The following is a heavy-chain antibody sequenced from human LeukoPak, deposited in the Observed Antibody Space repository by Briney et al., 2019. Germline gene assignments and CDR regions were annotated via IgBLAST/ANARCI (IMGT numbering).Heavy chain of an antibody. V-gene: IGHV1-69*04. CDR3: ASWGYCSSTSCYRGSGYYYYGMDV. CDR1: GGTFSSYA. D-gene: IGHD2-2*02. J-gene: IGHJ6*02. Sequence: ASVKVSCKASGGTFSSYAISWVRQAPGQGLEWMGRIIPIFGLANYAQKFQGGVTITADKSTSTAYMELSSLRSEDTAVYYCASWGYCSSTSCYRGSGYYYYGMDVWGQGTTVTVSS. CDR2: IIPIFGLA.